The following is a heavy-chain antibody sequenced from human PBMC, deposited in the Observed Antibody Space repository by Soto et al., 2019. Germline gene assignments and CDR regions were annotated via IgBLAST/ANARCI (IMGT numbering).Heavy chain of an antibody. CDR1: GGTFSSYA. CDR2: IIPIVGTA. CDR3: ASSLGGYGGYVSDY. V-gene: IGHV1-69*01. J-gene: IGHJ4*02. D-gene: IGHD5-12*01. Sequence: QVQLVQSGAEVKKPGSSVKVSCKASGGTFSSYAISWVRQAPGQGLEWMGGIIPIVGTANYAQKFQGRVTLAADDAKSPDDMEVSSMRSEDTVVYYCASSLGGYGGYVSDYWGQGTLVTVSS.